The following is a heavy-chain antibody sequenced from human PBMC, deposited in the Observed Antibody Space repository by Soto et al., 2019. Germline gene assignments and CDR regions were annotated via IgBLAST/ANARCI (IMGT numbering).Heavy chain of an antibody. V-gene: IGHV4-59*01. CDR1: GASISDYY. CDR2: ISYSGST. CDR3: ARGSFGDNS. J-gene: IGHJ4*02. D-gene: IGHD2-21*01. Sequence: SETLSLTCTVSGASISDYYWGWIRQPPGKGLEWIGYISYSGSTNYNPSLKSRVAISVDTSKNQFSLKVGSVTTADTAVYYCARGSFGDNSWGQGTLVTVSS.